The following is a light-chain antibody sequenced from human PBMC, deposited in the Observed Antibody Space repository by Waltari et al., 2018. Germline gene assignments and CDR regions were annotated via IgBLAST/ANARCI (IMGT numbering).Light chain of an antibody. V-gene: IGKV3-15*01. CDR2: AAS. CDR1: QSVSSD. J-gene: IGKJ1*01. CDR3: QQYNNWPLT. Sequence: EMVMTQSPATLSVSPGERATLSCSASQSVSSDLAWYQQKSGQAPRLPIYAASNRATGIPARFNGGGSGTEFTLTISSLQSGDSAVYYCQQYNNWPLTFGQGTKVEIK.